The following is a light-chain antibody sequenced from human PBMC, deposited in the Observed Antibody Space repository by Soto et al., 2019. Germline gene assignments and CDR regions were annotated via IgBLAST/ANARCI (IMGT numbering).Light chain of an antibody. Sequence: QSALTQPASVSGSPGQAITISCTKTSSDVGDYKIVSWYQQFPGRAPKLVIYEVSKRPSGVSDRFSGSKSGNTASLTISGLQAEDEADYSCCSYSSSGTPKWVFGGGTKLTVL. J-gene: IGLJ2*01. CDR3: CSYSSSGTPKWV. CDR1: SSDVGDYKI. CDR2: EVS. V-gene: IGLV2-14*01.